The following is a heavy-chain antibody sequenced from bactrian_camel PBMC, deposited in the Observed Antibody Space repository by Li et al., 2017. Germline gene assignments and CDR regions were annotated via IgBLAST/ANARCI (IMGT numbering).Heavy chain of an antibody. CDR2: ISMDGSST. V-gene: IGHV3S40*01. Sequence: VQLVESGGGLVQPGGSLRLACIASGFAFSNADMSWVRRAPEKGLEWVSSISMDGSSTFYADSLKGRFTISRDNAKNTLYLQLNSLKTEDTAMYFCACLYNRYWGQGTQVTVS. CDR3: ACLYNRY. CDR1: GFAFSNAD. J-gene: IGHJ4*01.